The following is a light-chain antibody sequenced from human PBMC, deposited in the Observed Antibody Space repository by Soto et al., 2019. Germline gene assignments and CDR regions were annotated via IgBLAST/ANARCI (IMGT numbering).Light chain of an antibody. CDR2: GTS. V-gene: IGKV3-20*01. J-gene: IGKJ1*01. CDR1: RSVSDTL. CDR3: QHYGDSSWT. Sequence: EIVLTQSPGTLSLSPGERATLSCRADRSVSDTLLTWFQQKPGQAPRLLIFGTSNRAPGIPDRFSGSGSGPDFTLTISRLEPDDFAVYYCQHYGDSSWTFGQGTKVEIK.